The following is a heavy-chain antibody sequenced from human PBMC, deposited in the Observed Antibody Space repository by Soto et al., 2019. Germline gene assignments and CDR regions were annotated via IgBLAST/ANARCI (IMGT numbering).Heavy chain of an antibody. CDR3: ARHNYYGSGSQNDDYYGMDV. V-gene: IGHV5-10-1*01. D-gene: IGHD3-10*01. CDR1: GYSFTSYW. Sequence: GESLKISCKGSGYSFTSYWISWVRQMPGKGLEWMGRIDPSDSYTKYSPSFQGHVTISADKSFSTAYLQWSSLKASDTAVYYCARHNYYGSGSQNDDYYGMDVWGQGTTVTVSS. J-gene: IGHJ6*02. CDR2: IDPSDSYT.